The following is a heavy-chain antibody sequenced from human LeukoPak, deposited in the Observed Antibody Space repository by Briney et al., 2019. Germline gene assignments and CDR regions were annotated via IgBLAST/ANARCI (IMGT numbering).Heavy chain of an antibody. CDR3: AREKNEIVVTSYYFDY. CDR2: MYDSGST. Sequence: GGSLTLSCAASGFTVRTNYMSWVRQAPGKGLEWVSVMYDSGSTYYADSVKGRFTISRDNSKNTLYLQMNSLRAEDTAVYYCAREKNEIVVTSYYFDYWGQGTLVTVSS. J-gene: IGHJ4*02. CDR1: GFTVRTNY. V-gene: IGHV3-53*01. D-gene: IGHD5-12*01.